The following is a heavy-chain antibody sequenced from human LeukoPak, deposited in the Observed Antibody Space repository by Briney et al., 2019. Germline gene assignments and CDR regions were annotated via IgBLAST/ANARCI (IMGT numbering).Heavy chain of an antibody. D-gene: IGHD6-13*01. V-gene: IGHV1-69*04. Sequence: SVKVSCKASGYTFTSYDINWVRQAPGQGLEWMGRIIPILGIANYAQKFQGRVTITADKSTSTAYMELSSLRSEDTAVYYCARDPTGYSSSWYGYYFDYWGQGTLVTVSS. CDR3: ARDPTGYSSSWYGYYFDY. CDR2: IIPILGIA. J-gene: IGHJ4*02. CDR1: GYTFTSYD.